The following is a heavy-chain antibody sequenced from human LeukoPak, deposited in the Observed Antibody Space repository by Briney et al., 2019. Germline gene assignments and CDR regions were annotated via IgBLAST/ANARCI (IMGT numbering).Heavy chain of an antibody. Sequence: ASVKVSCKASGYTFSNNDINWVRQATGQGLEWMGWMNPISGNRGFAQKFQGRVTITRITSISTAYMEMSSLRSDDTAVYYCVRGAKCSGADCDSTKEYVYYFDYWGQGTLVTVSS. V-gene: IGHV1-8*03. CDR1: GYTFSNND. J-gene: IGHJ4*02. CDR2: MNPISGNR. D-gene: IGHD6-25*01. CDR3: VRGAKCSGADCDSTKEYVYYFDY.